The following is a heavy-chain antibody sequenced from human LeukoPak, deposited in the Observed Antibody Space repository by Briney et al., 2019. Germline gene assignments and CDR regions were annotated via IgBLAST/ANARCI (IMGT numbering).Heavy chain of an antibody. J-gene: IGHJ4*02. V-gene: IGHV3-30*05. CDR3: AKERTNSEDYYDF. Sequence: PGGSLRLSCAASGFTLSNYGIHWVRQAPGKGLEWVAVISYDGNKKYYADSVKGRFTISRDNSKNTLYIQMNSLRTEGTAVYYCAKERTNSEDYYDFWGQGTLVTVSS. CDR2: ISYDGNKK. D-gene: IGHD2-8*01. CDR1: GFTLSNYG.